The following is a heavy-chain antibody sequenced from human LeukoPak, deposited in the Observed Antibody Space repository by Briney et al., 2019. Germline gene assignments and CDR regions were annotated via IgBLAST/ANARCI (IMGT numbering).Heavy chain of an antibody. CDR3: ARNNVAVAGSDLLDY. CDR2: IYHSGST. J-gene: IGHJ4*02. Sequence: PSQTLSLTCAVSGGSISSGDYSWSWIRQPPGKGLEWIGYIYHSGSTYYNPSLKSRVTISVDRSKNQFSLKLSSVTAADTAVYYCARNNVAVAGSDLLDYWGQGTLVTVSS. D-gene: IGHD6-19*01. CDR1: GGSISSGDYS. V-gene: IGHV4-30-2*01.